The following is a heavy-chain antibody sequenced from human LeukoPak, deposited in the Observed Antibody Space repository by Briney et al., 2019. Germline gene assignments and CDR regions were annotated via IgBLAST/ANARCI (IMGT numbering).Heavy chain of an antibody. J-gene: IGHJ4*02. D-gene: IGHD2/OR15-2a*01. CDR3: ARDLYGILLVTNYFDY. CDR1: GYTFTGYY. CDR2: ISPNSGGR. Sequence: ASVTVSCKASGYTFTGYYMHWVRQAPGQGLEWMGWISPNSGGRNYAQKFQGRVTMTRDTSTSTAYMDLSRLRSDDTAMYYCARDLYGILLVTNYFDYWGQGTLVTVS. V-gene: IGHV1-2*02.